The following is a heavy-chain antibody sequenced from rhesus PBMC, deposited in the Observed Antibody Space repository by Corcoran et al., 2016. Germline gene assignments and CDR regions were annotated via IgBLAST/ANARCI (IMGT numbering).Heavy chain of an antibody. V-gene: IGHV4-165*01. CDR1: VGSISGYW. CDR3: ARLGRLVLYYGLDS. Sequence: QVQLQESGPGLVKPSETLSLTCAVSVGSISGYWWGWIRQPPGKGLEWIGYIGGSSGSTYYNPSLKSRVTISTVPAKNQFSLRLSSVTAADPAVYYWARLGRLVLYYGLDSWGQGVVVTVSS. J-gene: IGHJ6*01. CDR2: IGGSSGST. D-gene: IGHD6-31*01.